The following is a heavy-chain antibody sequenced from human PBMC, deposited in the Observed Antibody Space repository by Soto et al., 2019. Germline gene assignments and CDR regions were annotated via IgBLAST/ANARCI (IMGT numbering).Heavy chain of an antibody. CDR2: ITHTGGT. Sequence: SVTLSLTCAVYGAYFGGYYWNWISQPPGKGLEWIGDITHTGGTNYNPSLKGRVTISIDKSKSQFSLNLTSVTAADTAVYYCARVGRAIRGIITYDYWGPGTLVTVSS. CDR1: GAYFGGYY. V-gene: IGHV4-34*01. D-gene: IGHD3-10*01. J-gene: IGHJ4*02. CDR3: ARVGRAIRGIITYDY.